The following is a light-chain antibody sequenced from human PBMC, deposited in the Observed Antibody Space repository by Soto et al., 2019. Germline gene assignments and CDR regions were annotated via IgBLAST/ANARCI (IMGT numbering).Light chain of an antibody. Sequence: EVMLTQSPGTRSLSPGERATLSCRASQSVSSNYLAWYQQKSGQAPRILIYGASNRATGIPARFSGSGSGTDFTLTIRRLERDDFAVSYCQQYDTSPRTFGQGTKVEFK. CDR2: GAS. V-gene: IGKV3-20*01. CDR1: QSVSSNY. J-gene: IGKJ1*01. CDR3: QQYDTSPRT.